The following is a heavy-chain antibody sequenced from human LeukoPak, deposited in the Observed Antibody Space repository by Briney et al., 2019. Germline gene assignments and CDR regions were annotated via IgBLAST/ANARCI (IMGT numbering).Heavy chain of an antibody. J-gene: IGHJ6*03. CDR1: GFTVSSNY. CDR3: ARENEYYMDV. CDR2: IYSGGST. V-gene: IGHV3-66*01. Sequence: GGSLRLSCAASGFTVSSNYMSWVRQAPGKGLERVSVIYSGGSTYYADSVKGRFTISRDNSKNTLYLQMNSLRAEDTAAYYCARENEYYMDVWGKGTTVTISS.